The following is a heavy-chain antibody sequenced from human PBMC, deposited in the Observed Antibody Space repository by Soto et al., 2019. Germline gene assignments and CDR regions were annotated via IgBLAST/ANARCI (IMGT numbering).Heavy chain of an antibody. CDR2: IIPQFPTP. V-gene: IGHV1-69*01. CDR3: ARDAADTPMVY. D-gene: IGHD5-18*01. J-gene: IGHJ4*02. Sequence: QVQLVQSGAEVRKPGSSVKVSCKSSGGIFRSNAISWVRQAPGQGLEWMGAIIPQFPTPYYPQKFQGRVRITADESTSTAYMALNSRRSDDAAVYFCARDAADTPMVYWGQGALLAVSS. CDR1: GGIFRSNA.